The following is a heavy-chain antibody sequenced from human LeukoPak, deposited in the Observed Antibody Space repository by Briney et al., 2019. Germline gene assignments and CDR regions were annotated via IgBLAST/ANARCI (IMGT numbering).Heavy chain of an antibody. CDR1: GFTFSSYA. J-gene: IGHJ4*02. V-gene: IGHV3-23*01. Sequence: GGSLRLSCAASGFTFSSYAMSWVRQAPGKGLEWVSAISGSGGSTYYADSVKGRFTISRDNSKNTLYLQMNSLRAEDTAVYYCAKDVLRFLEWWGPFDYWGQGTLVTVSS. CDR2: ISGSGGST. D-gene: IGHD3-3*01. CDR3: AKDVLRFLEWWGPFDY.